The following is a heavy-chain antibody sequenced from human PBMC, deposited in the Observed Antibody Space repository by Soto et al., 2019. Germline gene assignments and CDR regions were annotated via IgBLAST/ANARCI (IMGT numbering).Heavy chain of an antibody. J-gene: IGHJ4*02. CDR3: ARAQINYYDSSGYLGGDY. V-gene: IGHV3-21*01. D-gene: IGHD3-22*01. CDR1: GFTFSSYS. CDR2: ISSSSSYI. Sequence: PGGSLRLSCAASGFTFSSYSMNWVRQAPGKGLEWVSSISSSSSYIYYADSVKGRFTISRDNAKNSLYLQMNSLRAEDTAGYYFARAQINYYDSSGYLGGDYWGQGTLVTVSS.